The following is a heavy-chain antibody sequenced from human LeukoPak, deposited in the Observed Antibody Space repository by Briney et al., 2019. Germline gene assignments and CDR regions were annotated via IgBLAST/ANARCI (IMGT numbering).Heavy chain of an antibody. CDR1: GYTFTSYA. D-gene: IGHD2-8*02. CDR3: AREPLRTEHIDY. CDR2: INAGNGNT. V-gene: IGHV1-3*01. Sequence: GASVKVSCKASGYTFTSYAMHWVRQAPGQRLEWMGWINAGNGNTKYSQKFQGRVTITRDTSASTAYMELSSLRSEDSAVYYCAREPLRTEHIDYWGQGTLVTVSS. J-gene: IGHJ4*02.